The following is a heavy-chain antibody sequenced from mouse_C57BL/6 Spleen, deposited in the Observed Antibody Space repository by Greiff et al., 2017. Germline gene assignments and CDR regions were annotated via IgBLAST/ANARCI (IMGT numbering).Heavy chain of an antibody. CDR2: IYPRAGST. CDR1: GYTFTSYD. D-gene: IGHD1-1*01. J-gene: IGHJ4*01. Sequence: QVQLQQSGPELVKPGASVKLSCKASGYTFTSYDINWVKQRPGQGLEWIGWIYPRAGSTKYNEKFKGKATLTVDTSSSTAYMELHSLTSEDSAVYFCAKDNYYGTVYAMDYWGQGTSVTVSS. CDR3: AKDNYYGTVYAMDY. V-gene: IGHV1-85*01.